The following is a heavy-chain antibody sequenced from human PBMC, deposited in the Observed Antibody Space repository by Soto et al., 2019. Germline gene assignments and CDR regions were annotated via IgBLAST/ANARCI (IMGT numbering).Heavy chain of an antibody. CDR1: GGSVSGGSYC. J-gene: IGHJ5*02. CDR3: ARDLPEVQNWFDP. V-gene: IGHV4-61*01. Sequence: SETLSLTCTVAGGSVSGGSYCWSWIRQPPGKGLEWIGYIYYSGSTNYNPSLKRRVTISVDTSKNQFSLKLSFVTVADTAVYYCARDLPEVQNWFDPWGQGPLVTVSS. CDR2: IYYSGST.